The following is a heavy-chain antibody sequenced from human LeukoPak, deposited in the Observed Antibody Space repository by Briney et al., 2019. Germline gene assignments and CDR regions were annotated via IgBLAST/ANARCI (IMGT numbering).Heavy chain of an antibody. Sequence: GGSLRLSCAASGFTFSSYAMSWVRQAPGKGLEWVSAISGSSGSTYYADSVKGRFTISRDNSKNTLYLQMNSLRAEDTAVYYCAKVLEYYDILTGYHDDAFDIWGQGTMVTVSS. CDR2: ISGSSGST. CDR3: AKVLEYYDILTGYHDDAFDI. V-gene: IGHV3-23*01. J-gene: IGHJ3*02. D-gene: IGHD3-9*01. CDR1: GFTFSSYA.